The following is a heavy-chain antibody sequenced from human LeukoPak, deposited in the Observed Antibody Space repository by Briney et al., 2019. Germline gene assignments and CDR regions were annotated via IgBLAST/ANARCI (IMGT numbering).Heavy chain of an antibody. J-gene: IGHJ6*02. CDR1: GGSISTYY. D-gene: IGHD6-19*01. V-gene: IGHV4-59*08. Sequence: PSATLSLTWTVSGGSISTYYWSWIRQPPGKGLEWIGYIYYTGSTNYNPSLKSRVTISVDTSKNQFSMKVSPVTAADTAVYYCARRPHTGYSGDWGPHDYYYGMNVWGQGTTVTVSS. CDR3: ARRPHTGYSGDWGPHDYYYGMNV. CDR2: IYYTGST.